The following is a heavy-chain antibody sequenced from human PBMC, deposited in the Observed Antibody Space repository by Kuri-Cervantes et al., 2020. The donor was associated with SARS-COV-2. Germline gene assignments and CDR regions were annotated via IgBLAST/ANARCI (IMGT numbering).Heavy chain of an antibody. CDR2: IWYDGSNK. V-gene: IGHV3-33*01. CDR3: ARGEGPFDY. D-gene: IGHD1-26*01. Sequence: LTCAASGFTFSSYGMHWVRQAPGKGLEWVAVIWYDGSNKYYADSVKGRFTISRDNSKNTLYLQMNSLRAEDTAVYYCARGEGPFDYWGQGTLVTVSS. CDR1: GFTFSSYG. J-gene: IGHJ4*02.